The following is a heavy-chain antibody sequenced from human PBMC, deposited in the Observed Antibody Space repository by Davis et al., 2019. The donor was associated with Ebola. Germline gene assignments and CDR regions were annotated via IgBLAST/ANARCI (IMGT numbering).Heavy chain of an antibody. V-gene: IGHV5-51*01. CDR1: GYSFTSYW. Sequence: PGGSLRLSCKGSGYSFTSYWIGWVRQMPGKGLEWMGIIYPGDSDTRYSPSFQGQVTISADKSISTAYLQWSSLKASDTAMYYCATGYYYGSGSYPRYYFDYWGQGTLVTVSS. CDR2: IYPGDSDT. CDR3: ATGYYYGSGSYPRYYFDY. D-gene: IGHD3-10*01. J-gene: IGHJ4*02.